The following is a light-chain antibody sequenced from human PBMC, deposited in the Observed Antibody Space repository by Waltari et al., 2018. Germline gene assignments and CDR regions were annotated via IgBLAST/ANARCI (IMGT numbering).Light chain of an antibody. CDR1: SGHSSYA. CDR2: VNSDGSH. CDR3: QTWGTGIGV. Sequence: QLVLTQSPSAPASLCASVKLTCTLSSGHSSYAIAWHQQQPEKGPRYLMKVNSDGSHTKGDGIPDRFSGSSSGAERYLTISSLQSEDEADYYCQTWGTGIGVFGGGTQLTVL. J-gene: IGLJ7*01. V-gene: IGLV4-69*02.